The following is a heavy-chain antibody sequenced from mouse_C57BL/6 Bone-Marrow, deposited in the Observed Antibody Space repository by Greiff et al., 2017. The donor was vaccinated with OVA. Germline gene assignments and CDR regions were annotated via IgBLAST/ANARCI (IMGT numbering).Heavy chain of an antibody. CDR2: ISYDGSN. J-gene: IGHJ2*01. D-gene: IGHD1-1*01. V-gene: IGHV3-6*01. Sequence: DVQLQESGPGLVKPSQSLSLTCSVTGYSITSGYYWNWIRQFPGNKLEWMGYISYDGSNNYNPSLKNRISITRDTSKNQFFLKLNSVTTEDTATYYCARGAYYYGSYFDYWGQGTTLTVSS. CDR1: GYSITSGYY. CDR3: ARGAYYYGSYFDY.